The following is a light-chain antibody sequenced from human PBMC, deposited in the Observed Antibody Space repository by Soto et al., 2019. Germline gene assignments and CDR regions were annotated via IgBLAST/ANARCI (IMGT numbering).Light chain of an antibody. Sequence: EIVLTQSPGTLSVSPGERATLSCRASQTISSNNLAWYQQKPGQAPSLLIYGTSSRATGIPDRFSGSGSGTDFTLTISRLEPEYSAIYYCQQYGSWTFGQGTKVEIK. J-gene: IGKJ1*01. CDR3: QQYGSWT. V-gene: IGKV3-20*01. CDR1: QTISSNN. CDR2: GTS.